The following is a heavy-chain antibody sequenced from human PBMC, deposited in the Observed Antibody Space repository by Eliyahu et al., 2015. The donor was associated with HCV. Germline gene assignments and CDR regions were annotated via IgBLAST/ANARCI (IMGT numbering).Heavy chain of an antibody. D-gene: IGHD5-18*01. Sequence: QSGAEVKKPGSSVKVSCKASGGTFSTYGISWVRQAPGQGLEWMGGIIPIFGTSKYAQKFQGRVTITADESTSTAYMDLSSPRSEDTAVYYCARAQPGRGYSRVTPYYYYAMDVWGQGTTVTVSS. V-gene: IGHV1-69*01. CDR1: GGTFSTYG. CDR2: IIPIFGTS. J-gene: IGHJ6*02. CDR3: ARAQPGRGYSRVTPYYYYAMDV.